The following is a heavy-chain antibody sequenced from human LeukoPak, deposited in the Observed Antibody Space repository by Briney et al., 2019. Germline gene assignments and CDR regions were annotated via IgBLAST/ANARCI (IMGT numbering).Heavy chain of an antibody. CDR2: IYTSGST. CDR3: ARLAIKNMDV. V-gene: IGHV4-4*07. CDR1: GGSISSYY. Sequence: SETLSLTCSVSGGSISSYYWSWIRQPAGKGLEWIGRIYTSGSTNYNPSLKSRVTMSVDTSKNQFSLRLKSVTAADTAVYNCARLAIKNMDVWGQGTTVTVSS. J-gene: IGHJ6*02.